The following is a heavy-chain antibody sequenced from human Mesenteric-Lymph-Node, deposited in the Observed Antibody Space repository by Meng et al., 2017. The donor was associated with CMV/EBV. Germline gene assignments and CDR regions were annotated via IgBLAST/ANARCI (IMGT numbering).Heavy chain of an antibody. CDR1: YNFTSYA. D-gene: IGHD3-9*01. Sequence: YNFTSYAIHWVRQAPGQRLEWMGWINGGNGDTKYSQKFQGRVTITRDTSARTAYMELSSLRSEDTAVYYCARGYHDILTGYYMFDYWGQGTLVTVSS. V-gene: IGHV1-3*01. CDR2: INGGNGDT. J-gene: IGHJ4*02. CDR3: ARGYHDILTGYYMFDY.